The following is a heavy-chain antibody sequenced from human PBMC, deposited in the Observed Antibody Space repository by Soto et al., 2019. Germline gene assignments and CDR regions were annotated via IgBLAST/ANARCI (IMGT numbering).Heavy chain of an antibody. V-gene: IGHV1-3*01. CDR2: INAGNGNT. CDR1: GYTFTSYA. J-gene: IGHJ6*02. CDR3: ARKPGSYYYYGMDV. Sequence: ASVKVSCRASGYTFTSYAMHWVRQAPGQRLEWMGWINAGNGNTKYSQKFQGRVTITRDTSASTAYMELSSLRSEDTAVYYCARKPGSYYYYGMDVWGQGTTVTVSS. D-gene: IGHD2-15*01.